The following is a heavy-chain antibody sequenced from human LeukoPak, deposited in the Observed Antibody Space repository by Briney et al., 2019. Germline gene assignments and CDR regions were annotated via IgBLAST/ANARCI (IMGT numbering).Heavy chain of an antibody. Sequence: SETLSLTCTVSGGSISSYYWSWIRQPPGKGLEWIGYIYYSGSTNYNPSLKSRVTISVDTSKNQFSLKLSSVTAADTAVYYCAREFRRGEALDYWGQGTLVTVSS. CDR2: IYYSGST. J-gene: IGHJ4*02. D-gene: IGHD3-10*01. CDR1: GGSISSYY. CDR3: AREFRRGEALDY. V-gene: IGHV4-59*01.